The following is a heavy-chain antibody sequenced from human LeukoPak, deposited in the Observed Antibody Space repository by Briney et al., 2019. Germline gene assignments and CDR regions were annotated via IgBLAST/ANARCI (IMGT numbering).Heavy chain of an antibody. CDR3: ARDPEGHGYYFDY. J-gene: IGHJ4*02. CDR1: GGSTSNYF. V-gene: IGHV4-4*07. CDR2: IHTSGST. Sequence: PSETLSLTCTVSGGSTSNYFCRWLRQSAGKGLEWIGRIHTSGSTNYNPSLKSRVSMSVDTSKNQFSLKLSSVTAADTAVYYCARDPEGHGYYFDYWGQGALVTVSS. D-gene: IGHD3-3*01.